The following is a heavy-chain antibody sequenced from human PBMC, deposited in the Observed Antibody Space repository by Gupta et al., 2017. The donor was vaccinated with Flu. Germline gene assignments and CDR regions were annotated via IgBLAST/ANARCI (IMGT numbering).Heavy chain of an antibody. D-gene: IGHD3-22*01. CDR3: AKEANYDSSGYSSFDY. CDR2: ISWNSGSI. J-gene: IGHJ4*02. V-gene: IGHV3-9*01. CDR1: GFTFHDYA. Sequence: EVQLVESGGGLVQPGRSLRLSRAASGFTFHDYAMHWVRQAPGKGLEWVSGISWNSGSIGYADSVKGRFTISRDNAKNSLYLQMNSLRAEDTALYYCAKEANYDSSGYSSFDYWGQGTLVTVSS.